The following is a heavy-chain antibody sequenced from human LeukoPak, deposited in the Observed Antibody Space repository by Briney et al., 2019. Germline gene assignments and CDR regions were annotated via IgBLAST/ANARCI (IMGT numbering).Heavy chain of an antibody. Sequence: GGSLRLSCAASELTFPMYWMTWVRQPPGKGLEWVGFIRSKAYGGTTEYAASVKGRFTITRDDSKSIAYLQMNSLKTEDTAVYYCTRDYYDSRDFDYWGQGTLVTVSS. CDR1: ELTFPMYW. D-gene: IGHD3-22*01. CDR3: TRDYYDSRDFDY. J-gene: IGHJ4*02. CDR2: IRSKAYGGTT. V-gene: IGHV3-49*04.